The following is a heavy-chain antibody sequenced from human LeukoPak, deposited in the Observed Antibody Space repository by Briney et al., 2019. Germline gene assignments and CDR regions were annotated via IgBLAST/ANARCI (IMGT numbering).Heavy chain of an antibody. CDR1: GFTFSSYS. Sequence: GSLRLSCAASGFTFSSYSMNWVRQAPGKGLEWIGEINHSGSTNYNPSLKSRVTISVDTSKNQFSLKLSSVTAADTAVYYCARVRTGYYNRILDVWGKGTTVTVSS. V-gene: IGHV4-34*01. CDR3: ARVRTGYYNRILDV. D-gene: IGHD3-9*01. CDR2: INHSGST. J-gene: IGHJ6*04.